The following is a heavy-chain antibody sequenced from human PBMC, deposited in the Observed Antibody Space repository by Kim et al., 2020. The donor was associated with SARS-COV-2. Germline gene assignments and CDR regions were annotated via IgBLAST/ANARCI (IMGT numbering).Heavy chain of an antibody. CDR3: AKENYYDILTGYSRFDP. D-gene: IGHD3-9*01. CDR2: ISGSGGST. CDR1: GFTFSSYA. Sequence: GGSLRLSCAASGFTFSSYAMSWVRQAPGKGLEWVSAISGSGGSTYYADSVKGRFTISRDNSKNTLYLQMNSLRAEDTAVYYCAKENYYDILTGYSRFDPWGQGTLVTVSS. V-gene: IGHV3-23*01. J-gene: IGHJ5*02.